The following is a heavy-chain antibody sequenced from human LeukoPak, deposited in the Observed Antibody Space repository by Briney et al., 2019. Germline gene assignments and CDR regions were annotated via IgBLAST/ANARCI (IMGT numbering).Heavy chain of an antibody. D-gene: IGHD6-19*01. CDR1: GFTFSRYS. J-gene: IGHJ6*02. V-gene: IGHV3-33*08. CDR3: ARASSGWFYYYYYYGMDV. Sequence: GGSLRLSCAGSGFTFSRYSMNWVRQAPGKGLEWVAVIWYDGSNKYYADSVKGRFTISRDNSKNTLYLQMNSLRAEDTAVYYCARASSGWFYYYYYYGMDVWGQGTTVTVSS. CDR2: IWYDGSNK.